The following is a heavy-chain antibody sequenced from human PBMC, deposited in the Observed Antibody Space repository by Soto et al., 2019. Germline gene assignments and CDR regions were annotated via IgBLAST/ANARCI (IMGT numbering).Heavy chain of an antibody. CDR2: ISTYSGNT. V-gene: IGHV1-18*04. CDR1: GYTFSSYS. J-gene: IGHJ4*02. Sequence: QIQMVQSGAEVKQPGASVKISCKTSGYTFSSYSINWVRQAPGQGLEWMAWISTYSGNTHYAERVQGRVTVTLDKTARTAFMEMRGLTSDDTAVYFCASDNGYFDVWGQGTLVTVSS. CDR3: ASDNGYFDV. D-gene: IGHD2-8*01.